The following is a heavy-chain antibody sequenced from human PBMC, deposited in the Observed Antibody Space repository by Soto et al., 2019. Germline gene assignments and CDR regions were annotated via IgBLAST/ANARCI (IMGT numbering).Heavy chain of an antibody. CDR3: ARLGVASHHFDH. Sequence: QVQLVESGGGLVKPGGSLRLFCAGAGFIFRDYFMTWIRQSPGKGLEWVADINISGRMTHYADSVKGRFTMSRDNDKKSLYLQMDSLRVGDTAVYYCARLGVASHHFDHWGQGTLVTVSS. D-gene: IGHD2-15*01. J-gene: IGHJ4*02. CDR2: INISGRMT. V-gene: IGHV3-11*01. CDR1: GFIFRDYF.